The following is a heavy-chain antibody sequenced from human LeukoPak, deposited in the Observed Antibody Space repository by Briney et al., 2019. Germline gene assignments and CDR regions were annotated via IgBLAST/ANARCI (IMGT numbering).Heavy chain of an antibody. D-gene: IGHD7-27*01. J-gene: IGHJ3*02. CDR1: WFSLSTSGVG. V-gene: IGHV2-5*01. CDR2: IYWNDDK. CDR3: AHTTWISGEGAFDI. Sequence: KESGPTLVKPTQTLTLTCTFSWFSLSTSGVGVGWIRQPPGKALEWLALIYWNDDKRYSPSLKSRLTITKDTSKNQVVLTMTNMDPVDTATYYCAHTTWISGEGAFDIWGQGTMVTVSS.